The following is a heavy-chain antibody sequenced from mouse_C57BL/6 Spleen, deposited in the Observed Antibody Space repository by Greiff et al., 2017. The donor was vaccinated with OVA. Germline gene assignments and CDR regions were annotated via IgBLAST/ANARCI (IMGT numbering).Heavy chain of an antibody. V-gene: IGHV1-82*01. D-gene: IGHD2-5*01. J-gene: IGHJ2*01. CDR3: ARSDSNYHIDY. Sequence: VKLMESGPELVKPGASVKFSCTASGYAFSSYWMNWVKQRPGQGLEWIGWIYPGDGDTNYTGKFKGKATLTADKSSSTAYLQLSSLTSEDAAVYFCARSDSNYHIDYWGQGTTLTVSS. CDR1: GYAFSSYW. CDR2: IYPGDGDT.